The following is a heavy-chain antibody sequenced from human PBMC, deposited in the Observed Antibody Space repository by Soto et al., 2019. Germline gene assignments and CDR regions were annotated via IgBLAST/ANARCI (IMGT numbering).Heavy chain of an antibody. V-gene: IGHV1-2*02. Sequence: ASVKVSCKASGYTFTGYYMHWVRQAPGQGLEWMGWINPNSGGTNYAQKFQGRVTVTRDTSISTAYMELSRLRSDDTAVYYCARDLYYDFWSGYSYYYGMDVWGQGTTVTVSS. CDR1: GYTFTGYY. D-gene: IGHD3-3*01. J-gene: IGHJ6*02. CDR3: ARDLYYDFWSGYSYYYGMDV. CDR2: INPNSGGT.